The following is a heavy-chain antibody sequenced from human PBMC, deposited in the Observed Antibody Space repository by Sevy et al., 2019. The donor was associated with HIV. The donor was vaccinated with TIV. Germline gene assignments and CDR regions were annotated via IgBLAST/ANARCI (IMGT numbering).Heavy chain of an antibody. V-gene: IGHV4-34*01. CDR2: INHSGST. CDR1: GGSFSGYY. CDR3: ARLYSSSSGFRYYYYGMDV. Sequence: SETLSLTCAVHGGSFSGYYWSWIRQPPGKGLEWIGEINHSGSTNYNPSLKSRVTISVDTSKNQFSLKLSSVTAADTAVYYCARLYSSSSGFRYYYYGMDVWGQGTTVTVSS. D-gene: IGHD6-6*01. J-gene: IGHJ6*02.